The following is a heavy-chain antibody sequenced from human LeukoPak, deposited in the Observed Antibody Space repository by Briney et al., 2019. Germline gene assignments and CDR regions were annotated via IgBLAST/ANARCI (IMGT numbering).Heavy chain of an antibody. V-gene: IGHV3-23*01. D-gene: IGHD2-15*01. CDR3: AKGSGDNCYGPGDY. CDR2: ICGSGGST. CDR1: GFTFSKYA. J-gene: IGHJ4*02. Sequence: GGSLRLSCAASGFTFSKYAMSWVRQAPGKGLEWVSAICGSGGSTYYADSVKGRFTVSRDNSKNTLYLQMNSLRAEDTAVYYCAKGSGDNCYGPGDYWGQGTLVTVPS.